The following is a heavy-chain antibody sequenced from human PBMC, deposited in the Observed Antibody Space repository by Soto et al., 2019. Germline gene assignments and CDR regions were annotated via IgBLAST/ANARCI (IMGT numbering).Heavy chain of an antibody. V-gene: IGHV1-18*01. CDR2: ISAYNGNT. CDR1: GYTFTSYG. J-gene: IGHJ3*02. Sequence: ASVKVSCKASGYTFTSYGISRVRQAPGQGLEWMGWISAYNGNTNYAQKLQGRVTMTTDTSTSTAYMELRSLRSDDTAVYYCARDIRPFPECSGGSCFPDAFDIWGQGTLVTVSS. CDR3: ARDIRPFPECSGGSCFPDAFDI. D-gene: IGHD2-15*01.